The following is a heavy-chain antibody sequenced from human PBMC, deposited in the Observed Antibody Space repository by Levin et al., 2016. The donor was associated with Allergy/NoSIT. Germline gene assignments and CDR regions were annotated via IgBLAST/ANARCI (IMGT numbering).Heavy chain of an antibody. D-gene: IGHD6-19*01. J-gene: IGHJ4*02. V-gene: IGHV3-23*01. CDR1: GFTFSSYS. CDR3: AKASPPKYSSGWYLDY. Sequence: GGSLRLSCVASGFTFSSYSMNWVRQAPGKGLEWVSAISGSGGSTYYADSVKGRFTISRDNSKNTLYLQMNSLRAEDTAVYYCAKASPPKYSSGWYLDYWGQGTLVTVSS. CDR2: ISGSGGST.